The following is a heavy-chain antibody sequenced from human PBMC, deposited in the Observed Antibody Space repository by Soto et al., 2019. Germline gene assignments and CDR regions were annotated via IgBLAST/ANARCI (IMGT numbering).Heavy chain of an antibody. J-gene: IGHJ6*02. CDR2: INHSGST. CDR3: ARGWSNGKRYCSSTSCYTRDYYYYGMDV. V-gene: IGHV4-34*01. CDR1: GGSFSGYY. D-gene: IGHD2-2*02. Sequence: SETLSLTXAVYGGSFSGYYWSWIRQPPGKGLEWIGEINHSGSTNYNPSLKSRVTISVDTSKNQFSLKLSSVTAADTAVYYCARGWSNGKRYCSSTSCYTRDYYYYGMDVWGQGTTVTVSS.